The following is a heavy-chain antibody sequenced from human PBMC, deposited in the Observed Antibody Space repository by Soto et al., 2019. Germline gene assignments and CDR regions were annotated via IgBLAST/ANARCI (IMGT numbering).Heavy chain of an antibody. CDR2: INSDGSST. CDR1: GFTFSSYW. Sequence: VQLVESGGGVVQPGRSLRLSCAASGFTFSSYWMHWVRQAPGKGLVWVSRINSDGSSTSYADSVKGRFTISRDNAKNTLYLQMNSLRAEDTAVYYCARRLVVVVAATTVDAFDIWGQGTMVTVSS. D-gene: IGHD2-15*01. J-gene: IGHJ3*02. CDR3: ARRLVVVVAATTVDAFDI. V-gene: IGHV3-74*02.